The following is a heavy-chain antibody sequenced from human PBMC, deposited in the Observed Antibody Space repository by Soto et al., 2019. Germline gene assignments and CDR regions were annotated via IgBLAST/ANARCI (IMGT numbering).Heavy chain of an antibody. J-gene: IGHJ3*02. CDR2: IYPGDSDT. CDR3: ARPYYYDSGVGGGYDAFDI. D-gene: IGHD3-22*01. V-gene: IGHV5-51*01. Sequence: GESLKISCKGSGYSFTSYWIGWVRQMPGKGLEWMGIIYPGDSDTRYSPSFQGQVTISADKSISTAYLQWSSLKASDTAMYYCARPYYYDSGVGGGYDAFDIWRQGTMVTVSS. CDR1: GYSFTSYW.